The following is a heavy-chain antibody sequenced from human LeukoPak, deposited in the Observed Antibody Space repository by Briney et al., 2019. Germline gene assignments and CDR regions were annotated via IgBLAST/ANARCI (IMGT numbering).Heavy chain of an antibody. CDR2: ISAYNGNT. J-gene: IGHJ6*03. CDR3: ARGSGGAMLSYYHYYYMDV. CDR1: GYTFTSYG. D-gene: IGHD3-16*01. Sequence: ASVKVSCKASGYTFTSYGISWVRQAPGQGLEWMGWISAYNGNTNYAQKLQGRVTMTTDTSTSTAYMELRSLRSDDTAVYYCARGSGGAMLSYYHYYYMDVWGKGTTVTISS. V-gene: IGHV1-18*01.